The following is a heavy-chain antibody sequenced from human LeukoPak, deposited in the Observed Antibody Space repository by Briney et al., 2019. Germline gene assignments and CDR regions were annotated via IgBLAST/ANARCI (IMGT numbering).Heavy chain of an antibody. D-gene: IGHD3-10*01. CDR3: ARHRPKLLWFGELSGVYYYYYGMDV. J-gene: IGHJ6*02. CDR2: MNPNSGNT. Sequence: ASVKVSCKASGYTFTSYDINWVRQATGQGLEWMGWMNPNSGNTGYAQKFQGRVTMTRNTSISTAYMELSSLRSEDTAVYYCARHRPKLLWFGELSGVYYYYYGMDVWGQGTTVTVSS. CDR1: GYTFTSYD. V-gene: IGHV1-8*01.